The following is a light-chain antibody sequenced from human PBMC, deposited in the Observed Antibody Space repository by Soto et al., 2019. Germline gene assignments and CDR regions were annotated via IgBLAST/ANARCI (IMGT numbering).Light chain of an antibody. CDR1: GNDIGAYDY. J-gene: IGLJ1*01. Sequence: QSVLTQPTSVSGSPGQSIAIPCTGNGNDIGAYDYVSWYQQHPGKAPRLLIHGVRNRPPGVSSRFSGFKSGLTASLTISGLQAEDEADYYCSSFTTSRLYVXGPGTKVTVL. CDR2: GVR. V-gene: IGLV2-14*01. CDR3: SSFTTSRLYV.